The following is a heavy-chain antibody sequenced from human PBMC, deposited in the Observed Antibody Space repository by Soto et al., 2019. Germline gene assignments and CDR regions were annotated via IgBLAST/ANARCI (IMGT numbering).Heavy chain of an antibody. CDR1: GGPINGSSYF. CDR3: ARHYSSGSRNWFDP. J-gene: IGHJ5*02. Sequence: SETLSLSFSVSGGPINGSSYFWGCVRQPPWKGLEWIGSIYYSGSTYYNPSLRIRVTISVYTSKNQFSLNLSSVPAADTAVFYRARHYSSGSRNWFDPWRQGTLVTVSS. V-gene: IGHV4-39*01. CDR2: IYYSGST. D-gene: IGHD6-19*01.